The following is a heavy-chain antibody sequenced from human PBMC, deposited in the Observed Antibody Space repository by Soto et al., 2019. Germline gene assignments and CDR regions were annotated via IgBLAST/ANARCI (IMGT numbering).Heavy chain of an antibody. CDR3: AKGLWTVGHCSGGSCYDGMDV. J-gene: IGHJ6*02. D-gene: IGHD2-15*01. V-gene: IGHV1-2*02. Sequence: QVQLVQSGAEVKKPGASVKVSCEASGYTFTGFHLHWVRQAPGQGLEWMGWINPESGDTNYAQKFLGRVTMTRDTSISTGYMELSGLNSDDTALYYCAKGLWTVGHCSGGSCYDGMDVWGQGTTVTVSS. CDR2: INPESGDT. CDR1: GYTFTGFH.